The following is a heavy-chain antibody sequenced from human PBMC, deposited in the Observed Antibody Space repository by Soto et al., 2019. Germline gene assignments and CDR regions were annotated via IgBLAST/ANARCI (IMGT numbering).Heavy chain of an antibody. CDR3: ARGSWDDVTGHYYMDV. J-gene: IGHJ6*03. V-gene: IGHV6-1*01. CDR2: TYYRSKWCI. CDR1: GDSVSSNSAA. D-gene: IGHD1-1*01. Sequence: SQTLSLTCDISGDSVSSNSAAWNWIRQTPSRGLEWLGRTYYRSKWCINYAVSVKSRITVNPDTSKNQFSLQLNSVTPEDTAVYYCARGSWDDVTGHYYMDVWGKGTTVTVSS.